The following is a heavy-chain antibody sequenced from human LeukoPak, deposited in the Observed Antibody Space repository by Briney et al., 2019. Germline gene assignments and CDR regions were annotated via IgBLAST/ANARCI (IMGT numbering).Heavy chain of an antibody. D-gene: IGHD1-26*01. V-gene: IGHV3-21*01. Sequence: GGSLRLSCAASGFTFSNYNMNWVRQAPGKGLEWVSSITSTSSYIYYADSVKGRFTISRDNAKNSLYLQMNSLRAEDTALYFCARDPYSGNYGNYYYYMDVWGKGTTVTISS. CDR3: ARDPYSGNYGNYYYYMDV. CDR1: GFTFSNYN. CDR2: ITSTSSYI. J-gene: IGHJ6*03.